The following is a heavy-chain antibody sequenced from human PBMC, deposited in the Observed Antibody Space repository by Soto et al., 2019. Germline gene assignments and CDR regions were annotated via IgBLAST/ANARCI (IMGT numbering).Heavy chain of an antibody. D-gene: IGHD2-21*02. CDR1: GFSLSTSGVG. Sequence: SGHTLVNPTQTLTLTCTFSGFSLSTSGVGVGWIRQPPGKALEWLALIYWDDDKRYSPSLKSRLTITKDTSKNQVVLTMTNMDPVDTATYYCAHATYCGGDCSRPFDPWGQGTLVTVSS. CDR2: IYWDDDK. V-gene: IGHV2-5*02. J-gene: IGHJ5*02. CDR3: AHATYCGGDCSRPFDP.